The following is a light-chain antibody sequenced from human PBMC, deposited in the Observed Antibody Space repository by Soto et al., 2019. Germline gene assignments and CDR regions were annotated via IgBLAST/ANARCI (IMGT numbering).Light chain of an antibody. J-gene: IGLJ1*01. CDR3: SSYTTSNTYV. CDR1: STDVGGYNY. Sequence: QSALTQPASVSGSPGQSITISCTGTSTDVGGYNYVSWYQQHPGKAPKLIIYDVTSRPSGVSDRFSASKSGNTASLAISGLQAEDEADYYCSSYTTSNTYVFGTGTKVTVL. V-gene: IGLV2-14*03. CDR2: DVT.